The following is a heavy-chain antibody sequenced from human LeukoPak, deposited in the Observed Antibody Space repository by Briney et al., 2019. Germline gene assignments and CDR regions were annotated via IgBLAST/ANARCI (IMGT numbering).Heavy chain of an antibody. D-gene: IGHD5-18*01. CDR1: GFTFSSYW. Sequence: GGSLRLSCAASGFTFSSYWMSWVRQAPGKGLEWVANIKQDGSEKYYVDSVKGRFTISRDNAKNSLYLQMNSLRAEDTAVYYCARSVRGYSYGLDYWGQGTLVTVSS. J-gene: IGHJ4*02. CDR2: IKQDGSEK. V-gene: IGHV3-7*01. CDR3: ARSVRGYSYGLDY.